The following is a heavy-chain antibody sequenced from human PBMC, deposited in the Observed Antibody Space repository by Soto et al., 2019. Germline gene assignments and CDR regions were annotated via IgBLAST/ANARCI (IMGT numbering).Heavy chain of an antibody. CDR2: IIPIFGTA. CDR1: GGTFSSYA. CDR3: ARDSPSIAVAGTLYNDWFDP. Sequence: SVKVSCKASGGTFSSYAISWVRQAPGQGLEWMGGIIPIFGTANYAQKFQGRVTITADESTSTAYMELSSLRSEDTAVYYCARDSPSIAVAGTLYNDWFDPWGQGTLVTVSS. V-gene: IGHV1-69*13. D-gene: IGHD6-19*01. J-gene: IGHJ5*02.